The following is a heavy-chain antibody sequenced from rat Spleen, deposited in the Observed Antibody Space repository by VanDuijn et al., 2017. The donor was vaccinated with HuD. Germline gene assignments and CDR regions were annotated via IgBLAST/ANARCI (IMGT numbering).Heavy chain of an antibody. CDR3: ARSDGTYYYDWFAY. Sequence: EVQLQESGPGLVKPSQSLSLTCSVTGYSITSSYRWNWIRKFPGNKLEWMGYINSAGSTNYNPSLKSRISITRDTAKNQFFLQVNSVTTEDTATYYCARSDGTYYYDWFAYWGQGTLVTVSS. CDR1: GYSITSSYR. D-gene: IGHD1-12*02. J-gene: IGHJ3*01. CDR2: INSAGST. V-gene: IGHV3-3*01.